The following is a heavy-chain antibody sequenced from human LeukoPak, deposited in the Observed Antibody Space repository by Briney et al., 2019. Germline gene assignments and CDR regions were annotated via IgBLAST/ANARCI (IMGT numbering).Heavy chain of an antibody. V-gene: IGHV4-39*07. D-gene: IGHD4-23*01. J-gene: IGHJ6*03. CDR2: INHSGST. CDR3: AREVADYGGYYYYHYMDV. CDR1: GGSISSGSYY. Sequence: PSETLSLTCTVSGGSISSGSYYWSWIRQPPGKGLEWIGEINHSGSTNYNPSLKSRVTMSVDTSKNQFSLKLSSVTAADTAMYYCAREVADYGGYYYYHYMDVWGKGTTVTISS.